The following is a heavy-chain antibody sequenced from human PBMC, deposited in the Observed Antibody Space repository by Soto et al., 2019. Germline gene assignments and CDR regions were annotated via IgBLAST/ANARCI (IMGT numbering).Heavy chain of an antibody. CDR3: AKRTSGTTWGESDY. D-gene: IGHD4-17*01. CDR1: EYIFSDYG. CDR2: ISGYSGNA. J-gene: IGHJ4*02. V-gene: IGHV1-18*04. Sequence: EASVKVSCKTSEYIFSDYGINWVRQAPGQGLEWMGWISGYSGNANLAQKFQGRVTMTTDKSTRTAYMELRRLRSDDTAVYYCAKRTSGTTWGESDYWGQGTLVTVSS.